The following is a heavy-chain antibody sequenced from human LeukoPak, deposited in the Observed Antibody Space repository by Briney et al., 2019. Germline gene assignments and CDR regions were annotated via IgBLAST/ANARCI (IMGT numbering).Heavy chain of an antibody. Sequence: RPGGSLRLSCAASGFTFDDYGMSWVRQAPGKGLEWVPGINWYGGSTGYADSVKGRFTISRDNAKNSLYLQMNSLRAEDTALYYCARGGSGYYTFSFFDYWGQGTLVTVSS. CDR1: GFTFDDYG. CDR2: INWYGGST. J-gene: IGHJ4*02. D-gene: IGHD3-22*01. CDR3: ARGGSGYYTFSFFDY. V-gene: IGHV3-20*04.